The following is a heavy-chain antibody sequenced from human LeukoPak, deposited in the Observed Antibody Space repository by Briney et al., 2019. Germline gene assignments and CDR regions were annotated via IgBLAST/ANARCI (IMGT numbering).Heavy chain of an antibody. CDR2: ISAYNGNT. J-gene: IGHJ3*02. Sequence: ASVKVSCKASGYTFTSYGISWVRQVPGQGLEGMGWISAYNGNTNYAQKLQGRVTMTTDTSTSTAYMELRSLRSDDTAVYYCARSGYCSGGSCYSGAFDIWGQGTMVTVSS. CDR3: ARSGYCSGGSCYSGAFDI. CDR1: GYTFTSYG. V-gene: IGHV1-18*01. D-gene: IGHD2-15*01.